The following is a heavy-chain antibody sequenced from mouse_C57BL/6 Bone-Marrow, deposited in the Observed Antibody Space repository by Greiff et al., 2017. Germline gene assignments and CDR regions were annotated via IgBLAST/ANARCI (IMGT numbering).Heavy chain of an antibody. Sequence: EVKLEESGPGLVKPSQSLSLTCSVTGYSITSGYYWNWLRQFPGNNLEWMGYISYDGSNNYNPTLKNRISITRDTSKNQFFLKLNSVTTADTATYYCARARQLRLLFDYWGQGTTLTVSS. CDR1: GYSITSGYY. D-gene: IGHD3-2*02. V-gene: IGHV3-6*01. CDR3: ARARQLRLLFDY. J-gene: IGHJ2*01. CDR2: ISYDGSN.